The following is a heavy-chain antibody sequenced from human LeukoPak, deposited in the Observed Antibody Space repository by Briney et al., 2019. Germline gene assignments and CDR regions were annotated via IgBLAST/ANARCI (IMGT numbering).Heavy chain of an antibody. Sequence: PGESLRLSCAASGFTFRNYPMHWVRQAPGKGLEWVAVISPDGSNKYYAGSVKGRCTISRDNSKNSLYLQINSLGPEDTAVYYCARAVGWLPSYFDYWGQGILVTVSS. V-gene: IGHV3-30-3*01. CDR3: ARAVGWLPSYFDY. D-gene: IGHD4-23*01. CDR1: GFTFRNYP. J-gene: IGHJ4*02. CDR2: ISPDGSNK.